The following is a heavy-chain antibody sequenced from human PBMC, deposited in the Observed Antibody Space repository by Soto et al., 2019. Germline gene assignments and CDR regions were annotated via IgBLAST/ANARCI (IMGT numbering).Heavy chain of an antibody. CDR1: GGSISSSSYY. V-gene: IGHV4-39*01. J-gene: IGHJ4*02. Sequence: SETLSLTCTVSGGSISSSSYYWGWIRQPPGKGLEWIGSIYYSGSTYYNPSLKSRVTISVDTSKNQFSLKLSSVTAADTAVYYCARHPHQTFNQSPDYWGQGTLVTVSS. D-gene: IGHD2-2*01. CDR3: ARHPHQTFNQSPDY. CDR2: IYYSGST.